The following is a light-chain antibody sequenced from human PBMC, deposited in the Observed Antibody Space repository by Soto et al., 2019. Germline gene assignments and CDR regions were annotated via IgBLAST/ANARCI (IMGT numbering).Light chain of an antibody. Sequence: EILITQSPATLSVSPGERATLSCRASQSVSSKLAWYQQKPGQATRLIIYGASTRANGIPARFSGSGSGTEFTLTISSLQSEDFAAYYCQQRSNWHPITFGQGTRLEIK. V-gene: IGKV3-15*01. J-gene: IGKJ5*01. CDR2: GAS. CDR1: QSVSSK. CDR3: QQRSNWHPIT.